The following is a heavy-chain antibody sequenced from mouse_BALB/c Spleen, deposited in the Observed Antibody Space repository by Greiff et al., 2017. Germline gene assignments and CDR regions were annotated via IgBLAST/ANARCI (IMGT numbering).Heavy chain of an antibody. CDR3: ARDAGYEAGFAY. CDR1: GFTFSSYG. J-gene: IGHJ3*01. Sequence: EVQRVESGGGLVKPGGSLKLSCAASGFTFSSYGMHWVRQTPEKGLEWVAYISSGSSNNYYADTVKGRVTISRDNTKNTLCLQRIRLRSEDTAMYYCARDAGYEAGFAYWGEGTPVTVSA. D-gene: IGHD3-1*01. CDR2: ISSGSSNN. V-gene: IGHV5-17*02.